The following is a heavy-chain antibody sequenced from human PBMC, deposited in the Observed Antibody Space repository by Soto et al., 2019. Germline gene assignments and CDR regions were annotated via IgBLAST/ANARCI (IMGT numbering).Heavy chain of an antibody. Sequence: PSGTMSLPNTGSGEAISCSSYYWHWKNQPPGKGMEWIGSIYYSGSTYYNPSLKSRVTISVDTSKNQFSLKLSSVTAVDTAVYYCASQRVVPAANFDYWGQGSLVTVSP. CDR3: ASQRVVPAANFDY. J-gene: IGHJ4*02. V-gene: IGHV4-39*01. CDR1: GEAISCSSYY. D-gene: IGHD2-2*01. CDR2: IYYSGST.